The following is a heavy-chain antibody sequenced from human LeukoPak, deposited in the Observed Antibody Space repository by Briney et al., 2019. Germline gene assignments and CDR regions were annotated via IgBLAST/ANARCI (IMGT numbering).Heavy chain of an antibody. CDR2: IYYSGNT. V-gene: IGHV4-39*07. J-gene: IGHJ4*02. CDR1: GDSISTSTDY. D-gene: IGHD6-13*01. Sequence: SETLSLTCTVSGDSISTSTDYWGWIRQPPGKGLEWIGSIYYSGNTYYNPSLKSRVTISVDTSKNQFSLKLSSVTAADTAVYYCARGGAAAGFWGQGTLVTVSS. CDR3: ARGGAAAGF.